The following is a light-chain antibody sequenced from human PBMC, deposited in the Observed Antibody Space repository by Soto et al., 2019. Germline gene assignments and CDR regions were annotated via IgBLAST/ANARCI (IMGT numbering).Light chain of an antibody. J-gene: IGLJ1*01. V-gene: IGLV2-23*02. CDR3: CSYASSSNYV. CDR1: STNVGTYQA. Sequence: QSALTQPASVSGSPGQSVTISCTGTSTNVGTYQAISWYQQHPGKGPKLILYEVSQRPSGVSDRLSGSKSGNTASLTISGLQAEDEAHYHCCSYASSSNYVFGTGTKLTVL. CDR2: EVS.